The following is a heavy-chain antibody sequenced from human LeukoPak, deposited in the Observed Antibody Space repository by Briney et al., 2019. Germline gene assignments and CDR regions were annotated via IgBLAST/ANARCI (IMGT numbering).Heavy chain of an antibody. CDR3: ARDGSGEWPIGY. CDR1: GFTFSSYW. J-gene: IGHJ4*02. D-gene: IGHD3-10*01. Sequence: PGGSLRLSCAASGFTFSSYWMSWVRQAPGKGLEWVANIKEDGSEKYYVDSVKGRFTISRDNAKTSLYLQMNSLRAEDTAVYYCARDGSGEWPIGYWGQGTLVTVSS. V-gene: IGHV3-7*01. CDR2: IKEDGSEK.